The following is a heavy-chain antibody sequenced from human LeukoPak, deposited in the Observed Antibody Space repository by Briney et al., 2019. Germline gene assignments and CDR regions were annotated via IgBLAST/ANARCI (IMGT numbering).Heavy chain of an antibody. Sequence: GGSLRLSCAASGITFRSSGMHWVRQAPGKGLEWVTFIQNDGSDKYYAASVKGRFTISRDNSKNTVYLHMASLRADDTALYYCAREGGRAVRGIFDQGGQGTLATVSS. V-gene: IGHV3-30*02. CDR2: IQNDGSDK. J-gene: IGHJ4*02. CDR1: GITFRSSG. CDR3: AREGGRAVRGIFDQ. D-gene: IGHD1-14*01.